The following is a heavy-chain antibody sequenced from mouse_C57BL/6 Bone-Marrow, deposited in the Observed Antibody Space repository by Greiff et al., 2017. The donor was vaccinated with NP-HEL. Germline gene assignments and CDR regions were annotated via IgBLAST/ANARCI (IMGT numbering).Heavy chain of an antibody. CDR1: GFNIKDDY. J-gene: IGHJ3*01. V-gene: IGHV14-4*01. Sequence: VQLQQSGAELVRPGSSVKLSCTASGFNIKDDYMHWVKQRPEQGLEWIGWIDPENGDTEYASKFQGKATITADTSSNTAYLQLSSLTSEDTAVYYCTTYPFAYWGQGTLVTVSA. CDR2: IDPENGDT. CDR3: TTYPFAY.